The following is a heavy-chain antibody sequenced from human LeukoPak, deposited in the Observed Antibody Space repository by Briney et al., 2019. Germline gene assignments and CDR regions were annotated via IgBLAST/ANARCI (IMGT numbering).Heavy chain of an antibody. CDR1: GGTFSNYA. CDR3: ARGIGYSYGYPHYYMDV. CDR2: IIPIFGTA. D-gene: IGHD5-18*01. V-gene: IGHV1-69*05. Sequence: ASVKVSCKASGGTFSNYAISWVRQAPGQGLEWMGGIIPIFGTANYAQKFQGRVTITTDESTSTAYMELSSLRSEDTAVYYCARGIGYSYGYPHYYMDVWGRGTTVTVSS. J-gene: IGHJ6*03.